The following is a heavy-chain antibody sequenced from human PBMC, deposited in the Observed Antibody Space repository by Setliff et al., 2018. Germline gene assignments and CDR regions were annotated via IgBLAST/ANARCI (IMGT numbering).Heavy chain of an antibody. V-gene: IGHV1-2*02. D-gene: IGHD1-26*01. Sequence: ASVKVSCKASGNRFTDYFLHWVRQAPGQGLEWMGWINPNSGDTHSAQKFQGRVTMTRDTSINTAYMGLSSLTSDDTAFYYCVRSGKFGMRFWFDQWGLGTLVTVSS. CDR2: INPNSGDT. J-gene: IGHJ5*02. CDR3: VRSGKFGMRFWFDQ. CDR1: GNRFTDYF.